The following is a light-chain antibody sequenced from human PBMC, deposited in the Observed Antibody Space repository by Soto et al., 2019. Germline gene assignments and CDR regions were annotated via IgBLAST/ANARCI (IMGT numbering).Light chain of an antibody. J-gene: IGLJ2*01. CDR3: ATWDDRLQGLV. CDR2: GNN. V-gene: IGLV1-44*01. CDR1: SSNIGSDT. Sequence: QAVVTQPPSASGTPGQRVTISCSGSSSNIGSDTVNWYQQVPGTAPKLLIYGNNQRPSGVPDRFSGPKSGTSASLAIRGLQSEDEADYFCATWDDRLQGLVFGGGTKVTVL.